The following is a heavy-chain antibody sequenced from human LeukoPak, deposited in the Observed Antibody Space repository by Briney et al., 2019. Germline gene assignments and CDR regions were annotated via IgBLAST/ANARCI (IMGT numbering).Heavy chain of an antibody. D-gene: IGHD3-10*01. J-gene: IGHJ4*02. V-gene: IGHV3-30*03. CDR3: ARDGITLGRGEIIASYFDY. Sequence: GRSLRLSCAASGFSFRIYGMHWVRQAPGKGLEWVAVISYDGNDRYYADSVKGRFSISRDNSKNTLYLQMSSLRVEDTAVYYCARDGITLGRGEIIASYFDYWGQGALVTVSS. CDR1: GFSFRIYG. CDR2: ISYDGNDR.